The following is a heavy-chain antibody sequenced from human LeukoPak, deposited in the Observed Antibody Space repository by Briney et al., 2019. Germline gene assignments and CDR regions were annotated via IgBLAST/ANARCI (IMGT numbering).Heavy chain of an antibody. CDR1: GYSFTSYW. Sequence: GESLKISCKGSGYSFTSYWIGWVRRMPGKGLEWMGIIDPADSDTRYSPSFQGQVTISADKSVSTAYLQWSSLKASDTAMHYCARVYSSSWYGWFDPWGQGTLVTVSS. D-gene: IGHD6-13*01. J-gene: IGHJ5*02. CDR2: IDPADSDT. CDR3: ARVYSSSWYGWFDP. V-gene: IGHV5-51*01.